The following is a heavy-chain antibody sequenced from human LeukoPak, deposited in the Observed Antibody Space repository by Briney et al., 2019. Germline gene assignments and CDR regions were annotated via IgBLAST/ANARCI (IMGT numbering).Heavy chain of an antibody. CDR3: ARSLRAITMVRGVISWFDP. CDR1: GGSISSYY. D-gene: IGHD3-10*01. V-gene: IGHV4-59*12. J-gene: IGHJ5*02. Sequence: SETLSLTCTVSGGSISSYYWSWIRQPPGKGLEWIGYIYYSGSTNYNPSLKSRVTISVDTSKNQFSLKLSSVTAADTAVYYCARSLRAITMVRGVISWFDPWGQGTLVTVSS. CDR2: IYYSGST.